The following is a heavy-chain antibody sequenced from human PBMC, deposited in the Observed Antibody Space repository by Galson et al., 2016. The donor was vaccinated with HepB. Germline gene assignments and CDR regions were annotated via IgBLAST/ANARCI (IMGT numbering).Heavy chain of an antibody. D-gene: IGHD1-1*01. J-gene: IGHJ6*02. CDR1: GFTFRYFS. CDR2: ISDDGSSK. V-gene: IGHV3-30*04. Sequence: SLRLSCAASGFTFRYFSIHWVRQAPGKGLEWVTIISDDGSSKYYADSVKGRFTISRDNSKNTVNLQMNNLRTEDTAVYYCARGGTGRLAYYHYGMDVWGPGTTVTVSS. CDR3: ARGGTGRLAYYHYGMDV.